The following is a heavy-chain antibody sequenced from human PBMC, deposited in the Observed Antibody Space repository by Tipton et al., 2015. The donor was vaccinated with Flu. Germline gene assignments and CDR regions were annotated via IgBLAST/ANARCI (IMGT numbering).Heavy chain of an antibody. J-gene: IGHJ6*02. CDR3: AREMRNYDILTGYYSYYYGMDV. D-gene: IGHD3-9*01. V-gene: IGHV4-4*07. Sequence: TLSLTCTVSGDSISGFYWSWIRQPAGKGLEWIGRFYTSGSANYNPSLKSRVTMSVDTSKNQFSLKLSSVTAADTAVYYCAREMRNYDILTGYYSYYYGMDVWGHGTTVTVSS. CDR1: GDSISGFY. CDR2: FYTSGSA.